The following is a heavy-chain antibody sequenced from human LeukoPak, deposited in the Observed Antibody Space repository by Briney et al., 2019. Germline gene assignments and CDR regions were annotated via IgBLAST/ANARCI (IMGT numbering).Heavy chain of an antibody. V-gene: IGHV3-21*01. CDR1: GFTFSSYS. CDR3: ARDCSGGSCYHSMAFDY. J-gene: IGHJ4*02. CDR2: ISSSSSYI. Sequence: GGSLRLSCAASGFTFSSYSMNWVCQAPGKGLEWVSSISSSSSYIYYADSVKGRFTISRDNAKNSLYLQMNSLRAEDTAVYYCARDCSGGSCYHSMAFDYWGQGTLVTVSS. D-gene: IGHD2-15*01.